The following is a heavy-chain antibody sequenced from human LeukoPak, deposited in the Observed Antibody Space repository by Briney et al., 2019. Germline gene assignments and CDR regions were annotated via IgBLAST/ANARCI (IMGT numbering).Heavy chain of an antibody. Sequence: ASVKVSCKASGYTFTSYYMHWVRQAPGQGLEWIGIINPSGGSTNYAQKFQGRVTMTRDTSTSTVYMELSSLRSEDTAVYYCARGSSGYAPIDFWGQGTLVTVSS. J-gene: IGHJ4*02. V-gene: IGHV1-46*03. CDR2: INPSGGST. CDR1: GYTFTSYY. CDR3: ARGSSGYAPIDF. D-gene: IGHD5-12*01.